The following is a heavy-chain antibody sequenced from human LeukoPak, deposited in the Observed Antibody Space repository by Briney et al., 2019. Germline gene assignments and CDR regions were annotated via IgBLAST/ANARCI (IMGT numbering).Heavy chain of an antibody. CDR1: GYTFTRYY. V-gene: IGHV1-46*01. J-gene: IGHJ4*02. CDR3: ARDLSLTYISSWGFDY. D-gene: IGHD6-13*01. Sequence: ASVKVSRKASGYTFTRYYMHGVRQAPGRGLEWMGIINPSGGSTRYAQKFQGRLIMTRDTSTSTVYMELSSLRSEDTAVYYCARDLSLTYISSWGFDYWGQGTLVTVSS. CDR2: INPSGGST.